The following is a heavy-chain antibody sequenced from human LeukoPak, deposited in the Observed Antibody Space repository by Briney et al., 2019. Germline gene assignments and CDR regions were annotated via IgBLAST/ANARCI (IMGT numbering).Heavy chain of an antibody. CDR2: IIPILGTA. Sequence: WASVNLSCKASGATFSIYAISWVRQGPGQGLGWMGGIIPILGTANYAQKFQGRVTIPTDESTSTAYMELSSLRSEDTAVYYCARGSPWYNWNDDFGETYYFDYWGQGTLVTASS. CDR1: GATFSIYA. V-gene: IGHV1-69*05. D-gene: IGHD1-1*01. CDR3: ARGSPWYNWNDDFGETYYFDY. J-gene: IGHJ4*02.